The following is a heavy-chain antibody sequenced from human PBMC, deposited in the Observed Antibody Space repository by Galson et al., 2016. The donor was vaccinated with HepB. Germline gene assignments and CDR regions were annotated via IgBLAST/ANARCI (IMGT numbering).Heavy chain of an antibody. CDR3: ARDSADSSGVVYYGMGA. J-gene: IGHJ6*02. CDR1: GGTYRSYA. Sequence: SVKVSCKASGGTYRSYAVSWVRQAPGQGLEWMGGIIPIFGSANYAQKFQGRVTISADEFTNTVYMELRSLRSEDTAVYYCARDSADSSGVVYYGMGAWGQGTTVTVSS. CDR2: IIPIFGSA. D-gene: IGHD6-19*01. V-gene: IGHV1-69*13.